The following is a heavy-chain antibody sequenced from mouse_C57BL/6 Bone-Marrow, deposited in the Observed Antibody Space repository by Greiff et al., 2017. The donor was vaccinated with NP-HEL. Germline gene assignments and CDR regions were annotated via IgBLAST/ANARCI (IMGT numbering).Heavy chain of an antibody. J-gene: IGHJ2*01. D-gene: IGHD1-1*01. CDR1: GYTFTSYW. CDR2: IDPSDSET. Sequence: QVHVKQPGAELVRPGSSVKLSCKASGYTFTSYWMHWVKQRPIQGLEWIGNIDPSDSETHYNQKFKDKATLTVDKSSSTAYMQLSSLTSEDSAVYYCARGAYYYGSSHDYWGQGTTLTVSS. CDR3: ARGAYYYGSSHDY. V-gene: IGHV1-52*01.